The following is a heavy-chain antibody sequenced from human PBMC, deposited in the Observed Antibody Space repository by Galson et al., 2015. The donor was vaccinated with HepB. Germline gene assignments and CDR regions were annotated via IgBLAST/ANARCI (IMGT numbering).Heavy chain of an antibody. V-gene: IGHV3-66*02. CDR1: GFSVXHNY. CDR3: RERTX. J-gene: IGHJ4*02. CDR2: IYSGGNT. Sequence: SLRLSXXXSGFSVXHNYXXXVRQAPGKGLXXVXFIYSGGNTFYADSVKGRFTXSRDSSKNTLYLQMNSLRPEDTXVYYCRERTXWGQGTLVTVSS. D-gene: IGHD1-26*01.